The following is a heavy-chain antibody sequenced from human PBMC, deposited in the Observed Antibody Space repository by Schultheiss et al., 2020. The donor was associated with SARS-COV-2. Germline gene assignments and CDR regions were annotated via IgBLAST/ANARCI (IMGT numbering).Heavy chain of an antibody. CDR3: ARDISRGGFDY. D-gene: IGHD1-14*01. CDR2: IYHSGST. Sequence: SETLSLTCAVSGYSISSGYYWGWIRQPPGKGLEWIGSIYHSGSTYYNPSLKSRVTISVDTSKNQFSLKLSSVTAADTAVYYCARDISRGGFDYWGQGTLVTVSS. V-gene: IGHV4-38-2*02. J-gene: IGHJ4*02. CDR1: GYSISSGYY.